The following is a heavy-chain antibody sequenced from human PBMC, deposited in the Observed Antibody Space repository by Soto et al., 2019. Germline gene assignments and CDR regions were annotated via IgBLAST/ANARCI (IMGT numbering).Heavy chain of an antibody. D-gene: IGHD3-10*01. Sequence: PSETLSLTCPVSGGSISSSIYYWVGIRQPPGKVLEWIGSIYYSGSTYYNPSLKSRVTISVDTSKNQFSLKLSSVTAADTAVYYCARHRGPMVRGVISNWFDPWGQGTLVTGX. J-gene: IGHJ5*01. CDR1: GGSISSSIYY. CDR3: ARHRGPMVRGVISNWFDP. CDR2: IYYSGST. V-gene: IGHV4-39*01.